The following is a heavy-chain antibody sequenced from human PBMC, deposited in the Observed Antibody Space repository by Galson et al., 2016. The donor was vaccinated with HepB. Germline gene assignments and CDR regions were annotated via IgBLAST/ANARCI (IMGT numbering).Heavy chain of an antibody. Sequence: LRLSCAASVFTFSRYWMHWVRQVPGKGLMWVSRINSDGSSRNYADSVKGRFTISRDSAESTLYLQMNSLRVEDTALYYCAVSMGGAFDWYDYLDYWGQETLVAVTS. J-gene: IGHJ4*02. V-gene: IGHV3-74*01. CDR2: INSDGSSR. CDR3: AVSMGGAFDWYDYLDY. D-gene: IGHD3-9*01. CDR1: VFTFSRYW.